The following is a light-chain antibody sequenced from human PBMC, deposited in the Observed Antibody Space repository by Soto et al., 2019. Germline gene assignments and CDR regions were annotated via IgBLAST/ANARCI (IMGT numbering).Light chain of an antibody. CDR1: SSDVGGYNS. CDR3: SSHTRSMPNV. Sequence: QSALPQPASGSGSPGQSSTISCTGTSSDVGGYNSVSWYQHHPGKAPKLMLYDVGDRPSGVSYRFSGSKSGNTASLTISGLHSADEADYFFSSHTRSMPNVFGSGTQVPAL. V-gene: IGLV2-14*03. J-gene: IGLJ6*01. CDR2: DVG.